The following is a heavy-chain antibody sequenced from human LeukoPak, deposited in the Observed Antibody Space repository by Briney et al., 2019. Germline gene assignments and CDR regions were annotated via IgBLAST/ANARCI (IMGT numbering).Heavy chain of an antibody. V-gene: IGHV4-39*01. D-gene: IGHD3-16*02. J-gene: IGHJ6*03. Sequence: SETLSLTCTVSGGSISSSSYYWGWIRQPPGKGLEWIGSIYYSGSTYYNPSLKSRVTISVDTSKNQFSLKLSSVTAAVTAVYYCARTIMITFGGVIAYYMDVWGKGTTVTVSS. CDR3: ARTIMITFGGVIAYYMDV. CDR1: GGSISSSSYY. CDR2: IYYSGST.